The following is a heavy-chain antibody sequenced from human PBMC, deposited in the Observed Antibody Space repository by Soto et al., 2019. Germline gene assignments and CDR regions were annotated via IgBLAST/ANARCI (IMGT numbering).Heavy chain of an antibody. CDR3: ARRSMILGGYYFDY. J-gene: IGHJ4*02. CDR2: IYYSGST. V-gene: IGHV4-59*08. D-gene: IGHD3-16*01. CDR1: GGSISSYY. Sequence: QVQLQESGPGLVKPSETLSLTCTVSGGSISSYYWSWIRQPPGKGLEWIGYIYYSGSTNYNPSLKSRVTISVDTSKNQFSLKLSSVTAADTAVYYCARRSMILGGYYFDYWGQGTLFTVSS.